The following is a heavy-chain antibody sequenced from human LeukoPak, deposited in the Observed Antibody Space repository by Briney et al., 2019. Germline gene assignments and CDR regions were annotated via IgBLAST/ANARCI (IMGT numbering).Heavy chain of an antibody. Sequence: GGSLRLSCAASGFTFTTYWMSWVRQAPGKGLEWVSGINWNGGSTGYADSVKGRFTISRDNAKNSLYLQMNSLRAEDTALYYCARVRLLWFGELGAFDIWGQGTMVTVSS. D-gene: IGHD3-10*01. CDR3: ARVRLLWFGELGAFDI. J-gene: IGHJ3*02. CDR1: GFTFTTYW. V-gene: IGHV3-20*04. CDR2: INWNGGST.